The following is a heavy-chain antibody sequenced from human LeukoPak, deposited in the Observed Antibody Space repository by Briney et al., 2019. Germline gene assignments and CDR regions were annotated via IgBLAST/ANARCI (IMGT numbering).Heavy chain of an antibody. CDR3: ASFEVGA. D-gene: IGHD3-10*01. Sequence: ASVKVSCKASGYSFTDYYIHWVRQAPGQGLEWMGWINPHSGGRNLAQKFQGRVTMTRDTSITTAYLELSGLTSDDTAVYYCASFEVGAWGQGTLVAVSS. CDR1: GYSFTDYY. CDR2: INPHSGGR. V-gene: IGHV1-2*02. J-gene: IGHJ5*02.